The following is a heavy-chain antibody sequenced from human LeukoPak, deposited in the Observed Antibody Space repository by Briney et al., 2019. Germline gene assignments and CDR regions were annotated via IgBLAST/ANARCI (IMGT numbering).Heavy chain of an antibody. CDR3: TVDTNTDSQYY. CDR2: IRSKTDGGTT. D-gene: IGHD2-8*01. J-gene: IGHJ4*02. Sequence: GGSLRLSCAGSGFTFSHAWMSWVRQGPGKGLEWVGRIRSKTDGGTTDYAAPVKGRSTISRDDSENTLYLQMNSLKTEDTGIYYCTVDTNTDSQYYWGQGTLVTVSS. V-gene: IGHV3-15*01. CDR1: GFTFSHAW.